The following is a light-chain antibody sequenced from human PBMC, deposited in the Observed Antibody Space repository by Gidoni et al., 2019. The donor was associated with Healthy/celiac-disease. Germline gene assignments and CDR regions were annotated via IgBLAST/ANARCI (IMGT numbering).Light chain of an antibody. CDR3: QQYNNWLYT. V-gene: IGKV3-15*01. CDR1: QSVSSN. CDR2: GAS. Sequence: EIVMTKSPATLSVSPGEKANLSCRASQSVSSNLAWYQQKPGQAPRLLIYGASTRATGIPARFSGSGSGTEFTLTISSLQSEDFAVYYCQQYNNWLYTFGQGTKLEIK. J-gene: IGKJ2*01.